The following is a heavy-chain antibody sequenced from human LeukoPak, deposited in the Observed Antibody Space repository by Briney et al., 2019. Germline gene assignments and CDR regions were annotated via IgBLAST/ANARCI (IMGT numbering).Heavy chain of an antibody. D-gene: IGHD3-16*01. CDR2: ISGSGGST. CDR1: GFTFSSYA. J-gene: IGHJ1*01. V-gene: IGHV3-23*01. Sequence: TGGSLRLSCAASGFTFSSYAMSWVRQAPGKGLEWVSAISGSGGSTYYADSVKGRFTISRDNAKNSLYLQMNSLRAEDTAVYYCAHLGGMVIQNWGQGTLVTVSS. CDR3: AHLGGMVIQN.